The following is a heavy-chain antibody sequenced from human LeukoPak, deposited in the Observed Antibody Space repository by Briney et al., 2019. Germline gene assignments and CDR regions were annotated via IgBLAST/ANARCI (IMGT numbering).Heavy chain of an antibody. J-gene: IGHJ4*02. CDR1: GFTFDDYG. V-gene: IGHV3-20*04. D-gene: IGHD3-22*01. CDR3: ARADYYDSSGYYGGEVDY. CDR2: INWNGGST. Sequence: PGGSLRLSCAASGFTFDDYGMSWVRQAPGKGLEWVSGINWNGGSTGYADSVKGRFTIYRDNAKNSLYLQMNSLRAEDTALYYCARADYYDSSGYYGGEVDYWGQGTLVTVSS.